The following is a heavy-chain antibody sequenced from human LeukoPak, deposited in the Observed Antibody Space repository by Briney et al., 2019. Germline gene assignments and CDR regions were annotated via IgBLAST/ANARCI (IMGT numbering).Heavy chain of an antibody. D-gene: IGHD1-14*01. V-gene: IGHV3-11*01. J-gene: IGHJ4*02. Sequence: GGSLRLSCAASGFSLSDYYVTWIRQPPGEGLERVSYLSMSGTSTKYADSVKGRFTISRDNAKNLVCLDMTGLRADDTAVYYCARVHLRPLWGQRTLVTVSS. CDR2: LSMSGTST. CDR3: ARVHLRPL. CDR1: GFSLSDYY.